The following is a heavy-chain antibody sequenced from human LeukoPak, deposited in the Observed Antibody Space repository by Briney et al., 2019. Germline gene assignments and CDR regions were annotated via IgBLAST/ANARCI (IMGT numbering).Heavy chain of an antibody. Sequence: GGSLRLSYAASGFTFNDYYMTWIRQAPGKGLEWVSYISSSGTTIYYADSVKGRFTISRDNAKNSLYLQMKSLRAEDTSVYYCARAGLLRGEEHSYYGMDVWGQGTPVTVSS. CDR3: ARAGLLRGEEHSYYGMDV. CDR2: ISSSGTTI. D-gene: IGHD3-10*01. CDR1: GFTFNDYY. V-gene: IGHV3-11*01. J-gene: IGHJ6*02.